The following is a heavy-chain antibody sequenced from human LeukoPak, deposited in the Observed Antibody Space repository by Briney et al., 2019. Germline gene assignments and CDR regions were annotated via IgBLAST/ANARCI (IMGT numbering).Heavy chain of an antibody. D-gene: IGHD4-17*01. CDR1: GDSISSYY. J-gene: IGHJ4*02. V-gene: IGHV4-59*01. CDR3: ARSPGGDCGDPAFDY. CDR2: IYYSGST. Sequence: SETLSLTCTVSGDSISSYYWSWIRQPPGKGLEWIGYIYYSGSTNYNPSLKSRVTISVDTSKNQFSLKLSSVTAADTAVYYCARSPGGDCGDPAFDYWGLGTLVTVSS.